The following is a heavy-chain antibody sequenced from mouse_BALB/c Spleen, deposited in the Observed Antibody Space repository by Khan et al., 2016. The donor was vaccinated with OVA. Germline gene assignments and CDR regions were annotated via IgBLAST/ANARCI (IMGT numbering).Heavy chain of an antibody. V-gene: IGHV1S135*01. CDR1: GYSFTTYY. J-gene: IGHJ3*01. CDR3: ARHGYVAWFAY. CDR2: IDPFNGVT. Sequence: EVQLQESGPELMRPGASVKISCKASGYSFTTYYIHWVKQSHGKSLEWIGYIDPFNGVTSYNQKFKGKATLTVDKSSSTAYMHLSSLTSEDSAVYYGARHGYVAWFAYWGQGTLVTVSA. D-gene: IGHD2-2*01.